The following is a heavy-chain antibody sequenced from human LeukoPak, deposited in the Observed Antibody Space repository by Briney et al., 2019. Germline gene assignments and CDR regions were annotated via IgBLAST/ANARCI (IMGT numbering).Heavy chain of an antibody. D-gene: IGHD3-9*01. Sequence: ASVKVSCKASGYTFTSYDINWVRQATGQGLEWMGWMNPNSGNTGYAQKFRGRVTMTRNTSISTAYMELSSLRSEDTAVYYCAREVGIRYFDWLRAKNWFDPWGQGTLVTVSS. V-gene: IGHV1-8*01. J-gene: IGHJ5*02. CDR2: MNPNSGNT. CDR1: GYTFTSYD. CDR3: AREVGIRYFDWLRAKNWFDP.